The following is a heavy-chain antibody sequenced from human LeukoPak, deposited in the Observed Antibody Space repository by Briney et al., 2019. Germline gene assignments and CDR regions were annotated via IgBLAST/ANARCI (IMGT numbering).Heavy chain of an antibody. CDR2: INPNSGGT. CDR1: GYTFTGYY. CDR3: AINIVVVPAAPDENWFDP. J-gene: IGHJ5*02. V-gene: IGHV1-2*02. D-gene: IGHD2-2*01. Sequence: ASVKVSCKASGYTFTGYYMHWVRQAPGQGLEWMGWINPNSGGTNYAQKFQGRVTMTRDTSISTAYMELSRLGSDDTAVYYCAINIVVVPAAPDENWFDPWGQGTLVTVSS.